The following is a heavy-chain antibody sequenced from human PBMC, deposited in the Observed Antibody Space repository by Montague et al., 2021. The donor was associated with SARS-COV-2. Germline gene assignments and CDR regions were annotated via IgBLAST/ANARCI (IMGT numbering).Heavy chain of an antibody. D-gene: IGHD1-1*01. CDR2: TYYRSKRYN. V-gene: IGHV6-1*01. CDR1: GDSVASNSAT. Sequence: CAISGDSVASNSATWKGVRQSPSRGLEWLGRTYYRSKRYNDYAVXXRCRVTINPDTSKNQFSLQLNSVTPEDTAIYYCTSGREGNYNVMDVWGQGTTVTVSS. J-gene: IGHJ6*02. CDR3: TSGREGNYNVMDV.